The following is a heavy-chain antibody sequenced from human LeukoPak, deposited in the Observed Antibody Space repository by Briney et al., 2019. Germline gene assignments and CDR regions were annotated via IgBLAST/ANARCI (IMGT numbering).Heavy chain of an antibody. J-gene: IGHJ5*02. CDR1: GGSISSGDYY. V-gene: IGHV4-30-4*08. D-gene: IGHD2-2*02. CDR3: ARRPDCSGTSCYSFWFDP. CDR2: IYYSGST. Sequence: SETLSLTCTVSGGSISSGDYYWSWIRQPPGKGLEWIGYIYYSGSTYYNPSLKSRVTISVDTSKNQFSLKLSSVTAADTAVYYCARRPDCSGTSCYSFWFDPWGQGTLVTVSS.